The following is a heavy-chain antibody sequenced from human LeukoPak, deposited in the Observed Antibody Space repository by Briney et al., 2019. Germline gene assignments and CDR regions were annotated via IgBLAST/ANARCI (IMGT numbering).Heavy chain of an antibody. J-gene: IGHJ4*02. CDR1: GDTVSSNSAA. V-gene: IGHV6-1*01. CDR2: TYFRSKWYT. CDR3: ANFYLDN. Sequence: QTLSLTCAISGDTVSSNSAAWNWIRQSPSSGLEWLGRTYFRSKWYTDYAESVKGRISINPDTSKNQFSLQLNSVNPEDTAVYYCANFYLDNWSQGSLVTVSS.